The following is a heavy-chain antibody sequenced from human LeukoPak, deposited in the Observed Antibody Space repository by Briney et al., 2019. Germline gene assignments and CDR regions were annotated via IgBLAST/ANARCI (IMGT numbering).Heavy chain of an antibody. CDR2: IFTSGST. J-gene: IGHJ6*03. CDR3: AREGKITMVRGVIRYYYMDV. CDR1: GGSISSGSYY. V-gene: IGHV4-61*02. Sequence: SSETLSLTCTVSGGSISSGSYYWSWIRQPAGKGLEWIGRIFTSGSTKYNPSLKSRVTISVDTSRNQFSLKLSSVTAADTAVYYCAREGKITMVRGVIRYYYMDVWGKGTTVTISS. D-gene: IGHD3-10*01.